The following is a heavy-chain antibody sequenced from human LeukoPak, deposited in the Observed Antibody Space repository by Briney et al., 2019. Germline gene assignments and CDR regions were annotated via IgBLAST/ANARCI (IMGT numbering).Heavy chain of an antibody. V-gene: IGHV3-43*02. CDR2: ISGDGGST. Sequence: GGSLRLSCAASGFTFDDYAMHWVRQAPGKGLEWVSLISGDGGSTYYADSVKGRFTISRDNSKNTLYLQMNSLRTEDTALYYCAKDIRRWLQSGSFDYWGQGTLVTVSS. CDR1: GFTFDDYA. CDR3: AKDIRRWLQSGSFDY. D-gene: IGHD5-24*01. J-gene: IGHJ4*02.